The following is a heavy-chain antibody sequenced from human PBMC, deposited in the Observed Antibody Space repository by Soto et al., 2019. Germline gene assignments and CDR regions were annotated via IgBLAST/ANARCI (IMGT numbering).Heavy chain of an antibody. J-gene: IGHJ5*02. Sequence: QVQLVQSGAEVKRPGTSVKVSCQTSGGTFRTYTLNWVRQAPGQGLEWMGRIIPILDVANYAQKFQGRVTITADKSTSTAHMELRSLRSEDTAVYYCARSIQEEIGVAGPKDIWFDPWGQGTLVTVSS. CDR3: ARSIQEEIGVAGPKDIWFDP. CDR1: GGTFRTYT. V-gene: IGHV1-69*02. CDR2: IIPILDVA. D-gene: IGHD6-19*01.